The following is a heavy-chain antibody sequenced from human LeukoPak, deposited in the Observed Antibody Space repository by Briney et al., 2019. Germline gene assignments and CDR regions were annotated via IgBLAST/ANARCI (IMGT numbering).Heavy chain of an antibody. CDR1: GFTFSSYA. CDR2: ISGSGGST. V-gene: IGHV3-23*01. J-gene: IGHJ4*02. Sequence: GGSLRLSCAASGFTFSSYAMSWVRQAPGKGLEWVSAISGSGGSTYYADSVKGRFTIFRDNSKNTLYLRMNSLRAEDTAVYYCAKDQRYCGGDCYSSFDYWGQGTLVTVSS. CDR3: AKDQRYCGGDCYSSFDY. D-gene: IGHD2-21*02.